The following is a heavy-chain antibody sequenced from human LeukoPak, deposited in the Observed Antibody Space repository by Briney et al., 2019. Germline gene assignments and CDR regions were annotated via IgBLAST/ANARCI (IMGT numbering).Heavy chain of an antibody. J-gene: IGHJ4*02. CDR1: GYTFTTYG. Sequence: ASVKVSCKASGYTFTTYGISWVRQAPGQGLEWMGWISAYNGNINYAQKFLGRVTLTTDTSTSTAYMEVRSLRSDDTAVYYCARDQEGYSYGPGVSHYWGQGTLVTVSS. CDR2: ISAYNGNI. V-gene: IGHV1-18*01. CDR3: ARDQEGYSYGPGVSHY. D-gene: IGHD5-18*01.